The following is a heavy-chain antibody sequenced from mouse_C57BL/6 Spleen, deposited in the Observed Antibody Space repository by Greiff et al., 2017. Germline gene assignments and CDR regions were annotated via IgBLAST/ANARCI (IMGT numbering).Heavy chain of an antibody. V-gene: IGHV2-3*01. D-gene: IGHD4-1*01. J-gene: IGHJ2*01. CDR1: GFSLTSYG. CDR3: AKRGVTGFDY. CDR2: IWGDGST. Sequence: QVQLKESGPGLVAPSQSLSITCTVSGFSLTSYGVSWVRQPPGQGLEWLGEIWGDGSTNYHSDLISRLSISKDNSKSQVYLKMNSLRTEDTATYCCAKRGVTGFDYRGQGTTLTVAS.